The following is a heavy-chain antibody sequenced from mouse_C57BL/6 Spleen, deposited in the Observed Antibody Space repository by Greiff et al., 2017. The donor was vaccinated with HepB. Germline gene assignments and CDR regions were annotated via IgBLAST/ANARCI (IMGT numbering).Heavy chain of an antibody. D-gene: IGHD1-1*01. Sequence: VQLKESGAELVRPGASVKLSCTASGFNIKDYYMHWVKQRPEQGLEWIGRIAPEDGDTEYAPKFQGKATMTADTSSNPAYLQLSSLTSEDTAVYYCTTRLGYYGSAFDYWGQGTTLTVSS. V-gene: IGHV14-1*01. CDR1: GFNIKDYY. CDR3: TTRLGYYGSAFDY. J-gene: IGHJ2*01. CDR2: IAPEDGDT.